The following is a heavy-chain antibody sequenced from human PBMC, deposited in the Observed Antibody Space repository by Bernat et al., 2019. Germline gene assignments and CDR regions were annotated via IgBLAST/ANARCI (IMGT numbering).Heavy chain of an antibody. CDR1: GFTFSSYG. CDR3: AKGKGAWFGELEYDY. Sequence: QVQLVESGGGVVQPGRSLRLSCAASGFTFSSYGMHWVRQAPGKGLEWVAVRSYDGSNKDYADSVKGRFTISRDNSKNTLYLQMNSLRAEDTAVYYCAKGKGAWFGELEYDYWGQGTLVTVSS. V-gene: IGHV3-30*18. CDR2: RSYDGSNK. D-gene: IGHD3-10*01. J-gene: IGHJ4*02.